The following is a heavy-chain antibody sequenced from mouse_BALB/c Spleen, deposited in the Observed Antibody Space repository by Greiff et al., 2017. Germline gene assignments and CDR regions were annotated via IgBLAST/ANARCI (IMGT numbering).Heavy chain of an antibody. CDR1: GYSITSDYA. CDR2: ISYSGST. CDR3: ARYRDYDAMDY. V-gene: IGHV3-2*02. Sequence: EVQLVESGPGLVKPSQSLSLTCTVTGYSITSDYAWNWIRQFPGNKLEWMGYISYSGSTSYNPSLKSRISITRDTSKNQFFLQLNSVTTEDTATYYCARYRDYDAMDYWGQGTSVTVSS. J-gene: IGHJ4*01.